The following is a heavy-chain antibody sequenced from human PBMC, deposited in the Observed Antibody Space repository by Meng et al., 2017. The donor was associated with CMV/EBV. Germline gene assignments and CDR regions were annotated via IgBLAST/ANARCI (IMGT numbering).Heavy chain of an antibody. Sequence: GESLKISCAASGFTFSGYAMAWVRQAPGRGLEWVSAITGRGDDTYHADSVKGRLTISRDNSKNTLSLQMISLRAEDTAVYYCAKGSANSRPYYFDFWGRGTLVTVSS. CDR1: GFTFSGYA. J-gene: IGHJ4*02. CDR3: AKGSANSRPYYFDF. CDR2: ITGRGDDT. D-gene: IGHD3-3*01. V-gene: IGHV3-23*01.